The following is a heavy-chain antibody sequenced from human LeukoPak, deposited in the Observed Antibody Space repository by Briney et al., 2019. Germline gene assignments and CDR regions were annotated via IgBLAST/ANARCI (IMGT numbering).Heavy chain of an antibody. J-gene: IGHJ6*02. V-gene: IGHV1-46*01. Sequence: GASVKVSCKASDFSFTSYGMSWVRQAPGQGLEWMGIINPSGGSTSYAQKFQGRVTMTRDTSTSTVYMELSSLRSEDTAVYYCARIRNGMDVWGQGTTVTVSS. CDR2: INPSGGST. CDR3: ARIRNGMDV. D-gene: IGHD4-17*01. CDR1: DFSFTSYG.